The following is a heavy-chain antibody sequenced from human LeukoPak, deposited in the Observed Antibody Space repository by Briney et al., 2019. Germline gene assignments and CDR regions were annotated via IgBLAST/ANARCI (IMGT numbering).Heavy chain of an antibody. CDR3: ARHLGTRD. V-gene: IGHV4-30-2*01. J-gene: IGHJ4*02. D-gene: IGHD7-27*01. Sequence: TTSETLSLTCAVSGGSISSGGYSWSWIRQPPGKGLEWIGYIYQSGSTNYNPSLKSRVTISVDTSKNQFSLKLSSVTAADTAVYYCARHLGTRDWGQGTLVTVSS. CDR1: GGSISSGGYS. CDR2: IYQSGST.